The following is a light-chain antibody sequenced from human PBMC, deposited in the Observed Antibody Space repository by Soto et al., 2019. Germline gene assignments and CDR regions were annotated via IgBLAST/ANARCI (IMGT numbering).Light chain of an antibody. CDR1: QSVDSY. CDR2: DAS. J-gene: IGKJ5*01. V-gene: IGKV3D-15*01. Sequence: PGEGATLSCRASQSVDSYLVWYQQKPGQAPRLLIYDASNRATGIPARFSGSGSGTEFTLTISSLQSEDFAVYYCQQYHNWPITFGQGTRLEIK. CDR3: QQYHNWPIT.